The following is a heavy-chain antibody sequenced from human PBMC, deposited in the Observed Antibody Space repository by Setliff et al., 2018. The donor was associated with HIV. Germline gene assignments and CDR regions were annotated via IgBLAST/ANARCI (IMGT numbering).Heavy chain of an antibody. CDR2: IYYSGSS. CDR1: GYSISSGYY. Sequence: SETLSLTCTVSGYSISSGYYWGWIRQPPGKGLEWIGYIYYSGSSKNTPSLKSRVTISVDTPKNEFSLKLSSMTAADTAVYYCARGIAVAGPYFDYWGQGTLVTVSS. D-gene: IGHD6-19*01. J-gene: IGHJ4*02. CDR3: ARGIAVAGPYFDY. V-gene: IGHV4-61*01.